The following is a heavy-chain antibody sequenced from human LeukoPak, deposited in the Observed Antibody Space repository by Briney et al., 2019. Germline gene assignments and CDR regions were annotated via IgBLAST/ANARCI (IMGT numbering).Heavy chain of an antibody. CDR2: IIPILGIA. Sequence: GASVKVSCKASGGTFSSYAISWVRQAPGQGLEWMGRIIPILGIANYAQKFQGRVTITADKSTSTAYMELSSLGSGDTAVYYCARGGSYYGSGSSFDYWGQGTLVTVSS. D-gene: IGHD3-10*01. J-gene: IGHJ4*02. V-gene: IGHV1-69*04. CDR3: ARGGSYYGSGSSFDY. CDR1: GGTFSSYA.